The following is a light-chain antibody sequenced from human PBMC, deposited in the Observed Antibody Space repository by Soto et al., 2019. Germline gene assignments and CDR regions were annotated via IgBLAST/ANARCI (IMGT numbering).Light chain of an antibody. CDR1: QSLSTDS. Sequence: DIVWTQSPGTLSFSPGERATLACWASQSLSTDSLAWYQQKPGQPPRLLIYGASSRATGIPARFSGSGSGTDFTRPISRLEPEECAVYYCQQYGSSPSTFGQGTTLEIK. J-gene: IGKJ2*01. V-gene: IGKV3-20*01. CDR2: GAS. CDR3: QQYGSSPST.